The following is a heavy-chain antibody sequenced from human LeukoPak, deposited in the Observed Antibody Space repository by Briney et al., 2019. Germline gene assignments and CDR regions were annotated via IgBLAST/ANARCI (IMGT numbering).Heavy chain of an antibody. D-gene: IGHD3-10*01. V-gene: IGHV4-30-2*05. CDR1: GDSISSGGYS. CDR3: ARDGGSGGYGYYYYMDV. J-gene: IGHJ6*03. Sequence: SETLSLTCTVSGDSISSGGYSWSWIRQPPGKGLEWIGYIYHSGSTYYNPSLKSRVTISVDTSKNQFSLKLSSVTAADTAVYYCARDGGSGGYGYYYYMDVWGKGTTVTVSS. CDR2: IYHSGST.